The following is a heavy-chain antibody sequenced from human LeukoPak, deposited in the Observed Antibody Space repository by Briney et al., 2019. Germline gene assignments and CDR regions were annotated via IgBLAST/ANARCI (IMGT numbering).Heavy chain of an antibody. D-gene: IGHD1-14*01. CDR3: AGGSGWITGD. V-gene: IGHV3-7*03. Sequence: GETLRLSCSASGFTFGSYWMNWVRQPPGKGPEWVANIKQDGSEIYYVDSVKGRFIISRDNAKNSLYLQMNSLRVDDTAVYYCAGGSGWITGDWGHGTLVTVSS. CDR1: GFTFGSYW. CDR2: IKQDGSEI. J-gene: IGHJ4*01.